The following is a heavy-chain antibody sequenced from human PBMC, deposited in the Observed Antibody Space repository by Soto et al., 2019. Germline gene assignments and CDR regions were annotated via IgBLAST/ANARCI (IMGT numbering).Heavy chain of an antibody. V-gene: IGHV3-13*01. CDR1: GFTFSSYD. Sequence: EVQLVESGGGLVQPGASLRLSCAASGFTFSSYDMHWVRQATGKGLEWVSAIGTAGDTYYPGSVKGRFTISRENAKNSLDLQMNSLRAGDTAVYYCARGVDYGDYVLFDYWGQGTLVTVSS. J-gene: IGHJ4*02. CDR2: IGTAGDT. CDR3: ARGVDYGDYVLFDY. D-gene: IGHD4-17*01.